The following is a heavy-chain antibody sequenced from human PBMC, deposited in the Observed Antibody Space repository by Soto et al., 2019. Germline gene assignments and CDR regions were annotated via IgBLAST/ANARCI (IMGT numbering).Heavy chain of an antibody. CDR1: GFTVSSNY. J-gene: IGHJ5*02. V-gene: IGHV3-53*01. Sequence: PGGSLRLSCAASGFTVSSNYMSWVRQAPGKGLEWVSVIYSGGSTYYADSVKGRFTISRDNSKNTLYLQMNSLRAEDTAVYCCARVHSSGWTSRFFWFDPWGQGTLVTVSS. CDR3: ARVHSSGWTSRFFWFDP. D-gene: IGHD6-19*01. CDR2: IYSGGST.